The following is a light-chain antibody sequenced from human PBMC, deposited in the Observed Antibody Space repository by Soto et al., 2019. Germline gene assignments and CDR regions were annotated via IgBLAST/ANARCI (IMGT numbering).Light chain of an antibody. V-gene: IGKV1-33*01. CDR2: DAS. CDR1: QTISSW. Sequence: DIQMTQSASTLSGSVGDRVTITWRASQTISSWLAWYQQKPGKAPKLLISDASNLQTGVPSRFTGGGSGTDFTFTITNLHPEDIATYYCQQYNNLPFTFGPGTKVDIK. CDR3: QQYNNLPFT. J-gene: IGKJ3*01.